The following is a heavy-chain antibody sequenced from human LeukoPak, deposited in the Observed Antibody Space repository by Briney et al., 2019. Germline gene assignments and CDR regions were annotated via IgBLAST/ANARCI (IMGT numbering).Heavy chain of an antibody. V-gene: IGHV1-69*04. CDR1: GGIFSSYT. J-gene: IGHJ5*02. D-gene: IGHD3-16*01. CDR2: IIPILDIA. Sequence: ASVKVSCKDSGGIFSSYTISWVRQAPGQGLEWMGRIIPILDIANYAQKFQGRVTITADKSTSTAYMELSSLRTEDTAVYYCAREGGFDPWGQGTLVTVSS. CDR3: AREGGFDP.